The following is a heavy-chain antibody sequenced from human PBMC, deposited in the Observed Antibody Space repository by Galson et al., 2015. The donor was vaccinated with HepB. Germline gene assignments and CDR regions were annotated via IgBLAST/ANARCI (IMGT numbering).Heavy chain of an antibody. CDR3: ARDSTHYGGNNY. CDR1: GYTFTSYA. CDR2: INAGNGNT. Sequence: SVKVSCKASGYTFTSYAMHWVRQAPGQRLEWMGWINAGNGNTKYSQKFQGRVTITRDTSASTAYMELSSLRSEDTAVYYCARDSTHYGGNNYWGQGTLVTVSS. V-gene: IGHV1-3*01. J-gene: IGHJ4*02. D-gene: IGHD4-23*01.